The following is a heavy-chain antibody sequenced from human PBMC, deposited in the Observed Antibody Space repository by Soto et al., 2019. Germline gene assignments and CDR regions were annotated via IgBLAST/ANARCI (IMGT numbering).Heavy chain of an antibody. V-gene: IGHV3-23*01. D-gene: IGHD6-13*01. J-gene: IGHJ6*03. CDR3: AKEGGSGSSSWFYYYYYMDV. CDR1: GFTFSSYA. CDR2: ISGSGGST. Sequence: PGGSLRLSCAASGFTFSSYAMSWVRQAPGKGLEWVSAISGSGGSTYYAGSVKGRFTISRDNSKNTLYLQMNSLRAEDTAVYYCAKEGGSGSSSWFYYYYYMDVWGKGTTVTVSS.